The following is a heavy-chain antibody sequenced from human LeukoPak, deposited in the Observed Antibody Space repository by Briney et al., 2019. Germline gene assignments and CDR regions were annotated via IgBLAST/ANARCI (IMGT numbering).Heavy chain of an antibody. Sequence: SETLSLTCAVSGYSISSGYYWGWIRQPPGKGLEWIGSIYYSGSTYYNPSLKSRVTISVDTSKNQFSLKLSSVTAADTAVYYCASFRLFCSSTSCYSWGQGTLVTVSS. V-gene: IGHV4-38-2*01. J-gene: IGHJ4*02. CDR1: GYSISSGYY. CDR3: ASFRLFCSSTSCYS. D-gene: IGHD2-2*02. CDR2: IYYSGST.